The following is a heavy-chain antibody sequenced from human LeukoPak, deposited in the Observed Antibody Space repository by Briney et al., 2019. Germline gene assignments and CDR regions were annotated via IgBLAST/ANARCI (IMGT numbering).Heavy chain of an antibody. V-gene: IGHV3-43*01. CDR1: GFTFDDYT. D-gene: IGHD1-26*01. J-gene: IGHJ4*02. CDR3: AKEGIVGAFIDS. Sequence: GGSLRLSCAASGFTFDDYTMHWVRQAPGKGLEWVSLISWDGGSTYYADSVKGRFTISRDNSKNSLYLQMNGLRTEDTALYYCAKEGIVGAFIDSRGQGTLVTVSS. CDR2: ISWDGGST.